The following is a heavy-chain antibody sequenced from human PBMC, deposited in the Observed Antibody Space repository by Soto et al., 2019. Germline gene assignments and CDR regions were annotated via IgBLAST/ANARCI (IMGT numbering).Heavy chain of an antibody. D-gene: IGHD3-10*01. CDR1: GFTFRTYA. Sequence: QVQLVESGGGVVQPGRSLRLSCAASGFTFRTYAMHWVRQAPGKGLECVAIISYDGSNKYYADSVKGRFTISRDHSKNTLYLQMNNLRVEDTAVYYCARDRDYYGSGSPDYWGQGTLVTVSS. CDR3: ARDRDYYGSGSPDY. J-gene: IGHJ4*02. V-gene: IGHV3-30-3*01. CDR2: ISYDGSNK.